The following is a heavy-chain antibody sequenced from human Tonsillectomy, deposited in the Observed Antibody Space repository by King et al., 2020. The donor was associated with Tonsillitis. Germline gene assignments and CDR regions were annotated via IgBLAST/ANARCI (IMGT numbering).Heavy chain of an antibody. CDR2: ISYDGSNK. D-gene: IGHD6-13*01. Sequence: QVQLVESGGRVVQPGRSLRLSCAASRFTFSSYGMHWVRQAPGKGLEWVAVISYDGSNKYYADSVKGRFTVSRDNSKNTLYLQMNSLRAEDTAVYYCAKPSAGKQHLVLPYWYFDLWGRGTLVTVSS. V-gene: IGHV3-30*18. CDR3: AKPSAGKQHLVLPYWYFDL. CDR1: RFTFSSYG. J-gene: IGHJ2*01.